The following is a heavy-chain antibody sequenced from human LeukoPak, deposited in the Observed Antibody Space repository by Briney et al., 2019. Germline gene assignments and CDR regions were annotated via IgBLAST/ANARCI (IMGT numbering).Heavy chain of an antibody. CDR1: GYTFTSYD. D-gene: IGHD3-3*01. Sequence: GASVKVSCKASGYTFTSYDINWVRQATGQGLEWMGWMNPNSGNTGYAQKFQGRVTMTRNTSISTAYMELSSLRSEDTAVYYCARNRATYYDFWGGYYRSTGDAFDIWGQGTMVTVSS. CDR2: MNPNSGNT. J-gene: IGHJ3*02. CDR3: ARNRATYYDFWGGYYRSTGDAFDI. V-gene: IGHV1-8*01.